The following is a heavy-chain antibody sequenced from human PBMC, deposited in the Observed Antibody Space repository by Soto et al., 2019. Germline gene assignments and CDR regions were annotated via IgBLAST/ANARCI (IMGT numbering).Heavy chain of an antibody. CDR3: ARENVTGYDL. CDR1: GDSVSRNT. D-gene: IGHD3-9*01. CDR2: IIPVLGMA. V-gene: IGHV1-69*08. J-gene: IGHJ5*02. Sequence: QVQLVQSGAEVKKPGSSVKVSCKASGDSVSRNTISWVRQAPGHGLEWLGRIIPVLGMANYAQKFQGRVTITADKSTNTAYLEMTNVRSDDTAVYYCARENVTGYDLWGQGSLVTVSS.